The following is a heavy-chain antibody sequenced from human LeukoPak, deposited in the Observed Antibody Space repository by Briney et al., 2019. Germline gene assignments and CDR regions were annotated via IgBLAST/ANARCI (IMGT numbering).Heavy chain of an antibody. CDR3: ARVKKLLLAP. CDR2: INHSGST. Sequence: PSETLSLTCAVYGGSFSGYYWSWIRQPPGKGLEWIGEINHSGSTNYNPSLKSRVTISVDTSKNKFYLKLGSVTAADTAVYYCARVKKLLLAPWGQGTLVTVSS. V-gene: IGHV4-34*01. D-gene: IGHD2-15*01. CDR1: GGSFSGYY. J-gene: IGHJ4*02.